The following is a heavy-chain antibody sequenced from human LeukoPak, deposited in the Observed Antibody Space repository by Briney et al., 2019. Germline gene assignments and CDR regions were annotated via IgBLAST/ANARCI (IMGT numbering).Heavy chain of an antibody. V-gene: IGHV1-8*01. CDR3: ARGLNKDYYDSSGYYY. J-gene: IGHJ4*02. Sequence: VASVKVSCKASGYTFTSYDVDWVRQATGRGLEWMGWMNPNSGNTGYAQKFQGRVTMTRNTSISTAYMELSSLRSEDTAGYYCARGLNKDYYDSSGYYYWGQGTLVTVSS. CDR1: GYTFTSYD. D-gene: IGHD3-22*01. CDR2: MNPNSGNT.